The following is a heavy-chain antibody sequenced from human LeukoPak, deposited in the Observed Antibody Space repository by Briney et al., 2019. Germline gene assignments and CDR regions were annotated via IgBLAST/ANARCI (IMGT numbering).Heavy chain of an antibody. Sequence: GRSLRLSCAASGFTFSSYSMNWVRQAPGKGLEWVSSISISSSYIYYADSLKGRFTISRDNAKNSLYLQMNSLTAEDTAVYYCARDFGYLDSFAIGGQGTMVTVSS. CDR3: ARDFGYLDSFAI. CDR2: ISISSSYI. CDR1: GFTFSSYS. J-gene: IGHJ3*02. V-gene: IGHV3-21*01. D-gene: IGHD3-10*01.